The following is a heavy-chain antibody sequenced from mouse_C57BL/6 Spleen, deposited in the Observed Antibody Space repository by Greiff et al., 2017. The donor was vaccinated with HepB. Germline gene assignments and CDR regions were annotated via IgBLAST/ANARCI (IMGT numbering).Heavy chain of an antibody. J-gene: IGHJ4*01. CDR1: GFTFSSYA. CDR2: ISDGGSYT. Sequence: EVKLEESGGGLVKPGGSLKLSCAASGFTFSSYAMSWVRQTPEKRLEWVATISDGGSYTYYPDNVKGRFTISRDNAKNNLYLQMSHLKSEDTAMYYCASQGLRPYYYAMDYWGQGTSVTVSS. V-gene: IGHV5-4*03. D-gene: IGHD2-2*01. CDR3: ASQGLRPYYYAMDY.